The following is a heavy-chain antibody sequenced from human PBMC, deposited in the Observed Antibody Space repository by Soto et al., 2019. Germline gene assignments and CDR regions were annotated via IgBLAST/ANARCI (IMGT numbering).Heavy chain of an antibody. Sequence: QVQLVQSGAEVKKPGASVKVSCKASVYTFTRSGMSWVRQAPGQGLEWMGWVSTYNGDTNYAQTFQGRFTMTTATSTSTVYMELRSLRSDDTAVYYGAREGVAPYYYYGMDVWGQGTPVTVSS. CDR3: AREGVAPYYYYGMDV. CDR1: VYTFTRSG. V-gene: IGHV1-18*01. J-gene: IGHJ6*02. CDR2: VSTYNGDT.